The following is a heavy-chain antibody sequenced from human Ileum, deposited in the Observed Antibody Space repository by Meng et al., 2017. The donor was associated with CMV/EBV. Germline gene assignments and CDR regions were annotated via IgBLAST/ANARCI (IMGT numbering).Heavy chain of an antibody. CDR3: VRNAREADY. Sequence: HEEVGDFAGSFAKSLRPPRLSCGGSGFDYNGYYMNQLRQERGEGLGWLSHSRPDSRDTNYADSVKGRFTISRDNAKHTLYLQMSNLRGVYTGIYYCVRNAREADYWGQGTLVTVSS. D-gene: IGHD6-6*01. J-gene: IGHJ4*02. CDR2: SRPDSRDT. V-gene: IGHV3-11*06. CDR1: GFDYNGYY.